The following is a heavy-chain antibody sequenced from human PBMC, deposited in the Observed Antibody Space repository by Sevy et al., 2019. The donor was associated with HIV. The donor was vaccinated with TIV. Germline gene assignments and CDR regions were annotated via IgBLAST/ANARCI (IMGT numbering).Heavy chain of an antibody. CDR2: IKQDGSEK. V-gene: IGHV3-7*01. J-gene: IGHJ3*02. CDR1: RFTFSNYW. Sequence: GGYLRLSCAASRFTFSNYWMSWVRQAPGKGLEWVANIKQDGSEKYYVDSVKGRFTISRDNAKNSLYLQMNSLRAEDTAVYYCAREGAISFRLGATTGAFDIWGLGTMVTVSS. D-gene: IGHD1-26*01. CDR3: AREGAISFRLGATTGAFDI.